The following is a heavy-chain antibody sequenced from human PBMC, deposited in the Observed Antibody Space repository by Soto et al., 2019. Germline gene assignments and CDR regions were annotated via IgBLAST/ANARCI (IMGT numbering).Heavy chain of an antibody. V-gene: IGHV5-51*01. CDR3: ARSPRSSPYFDY. Sequence: LKISCRCSGYTFSNFWIAWVRHLPGKGLEWMGIIYPGDHETRYSPSFHGKVTISADKSINTAYLQWSSLEASDSAFYYCARSPRSSPYFDYWGQGALVTVSS. CDR2: IYPGDHET. D-gene: IGHD6-13*01. CDR1: GYTFSNFW. J-gene: IGHJ4*02.